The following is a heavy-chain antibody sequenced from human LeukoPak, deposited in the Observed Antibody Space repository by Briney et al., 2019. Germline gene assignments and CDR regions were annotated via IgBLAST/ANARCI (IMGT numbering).Heavy chain of an antibody. CDR2: IYSGGST. V-gene: IGHV3-66*01. Sequence: GGSLRLSCAASGFTVSSKYMSWVRQAPGKGLEWVSVIYSGGSTYYADSVKGRFTISRDNSKNMLYLQMNSLRAEDTAVYYCAKKSSERGYFDYWGQGTLVTVSS. CDR3: AKKSSERGYFDY. CDR1: GFTVSSKY. J-gene: IGHJ4*02. D-gene: IGHD1-1*01.